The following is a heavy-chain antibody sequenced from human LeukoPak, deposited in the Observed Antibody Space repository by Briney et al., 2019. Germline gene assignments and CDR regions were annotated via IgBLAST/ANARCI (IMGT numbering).Heavy chain of an antibody. CDR3: ARDRGVVATTTTRFDY. CDR1: GGSISSYY. CDR2: VSISGST. V-gene: IGHV4-4*07. J-gene: IGHJ4*02. Sequence: SESLSLTCTVSGGSISSYYWSCIRQSAGKGLEWIGRVSISGSTNYNPSLKSRVTMSVDTSKNQFSLKLTSVTAADTAVYYCARDRGVVATTTTRFDYWGQGTLVTVSS. D-gene: IGHD1-26*01.